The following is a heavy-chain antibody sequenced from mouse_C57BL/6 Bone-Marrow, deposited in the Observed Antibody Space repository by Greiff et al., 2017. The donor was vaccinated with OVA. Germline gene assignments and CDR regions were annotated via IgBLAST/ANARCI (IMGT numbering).Heavy chain of an antibody. V-gene: IGHV5-6*01. CDR1: GFTFSSYG. J-gene: IGHJ4*01. CDR3: ARLRWLLPMDY. D-gene: IGHD2-3*01. CDR2: ISSGGSYT. Sequence: EVNVVESGGDLVKPGGSLKLSCAASGFTFSSYGMSWVRQTPDKRLEWVATISSGGSYTYYPDSVKGRFTISRDNAKNTLYLQMSSLKSEDTAMYYCARLRWLLPMDYWGQGTSVTVSS.